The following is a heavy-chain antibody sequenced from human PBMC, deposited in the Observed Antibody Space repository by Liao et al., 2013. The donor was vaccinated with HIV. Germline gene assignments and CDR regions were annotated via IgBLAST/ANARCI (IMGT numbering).Heavy chain of an antibody. CDR2: LYFSGST. CDR3: ARRSYFYDSSGYYSDPYYYYYYMDV. Sequence: QVQLQESGPGLVKPSETLSLTCTVSGDSISSSSPYWGWIRQPPGKGLEWIGSLYFSGSTYYNPSLKSRVSISVDTSKNQFSLKLSSVTAADTAVYYCARRSYFYDSSGYYSDPYYYYYYMDVWGKGTTVTVSS. D-gene: IGHD3-22*01. V-gene: IGHV4-39*07. J-gene: IGHJ6*03. CDR1: GDSISSSSPY.